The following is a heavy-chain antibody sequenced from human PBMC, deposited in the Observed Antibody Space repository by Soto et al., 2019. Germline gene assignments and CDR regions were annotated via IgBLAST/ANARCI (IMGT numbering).Heavy chain of an antibody. CDR2: ISAYNGNT. J-gene: IGHJ6*02. Sequence: RASVKVSCKASGYNFINYGITWVRQTPGQGLEWMGWISAYNGNTNYAQKLQGRVTMTTDTSTSTAYMELRSLRSDDTAVYYCARVRFSIAARQYYYYGMDVWGQGTTVTVSS. D-gene: IGHD6-6*01. CDR3: ARVRFSIAARQYYYYGMDV. V-gene: IGHV1-18*01. CDR1: GYNFINYG.